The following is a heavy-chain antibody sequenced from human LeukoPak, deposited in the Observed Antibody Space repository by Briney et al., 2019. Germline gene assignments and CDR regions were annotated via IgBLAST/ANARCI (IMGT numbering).Heavy chain of an antibody. CDR2: INHSGST. V-gene: IGHV4-34*01. CDR1: GGSFSGYY. Sequence: PSETLSLTCAVYGGSFSGYYWSWIRQPPGKGLEWIGEINHSGSTNYNPSLKSRVTISVDTSKNQFSLKLSSVTAADTAVYYCARVPYDYVWGSYRYHLDYWGQGTLVTVSS. J-gene: IGHJ4*02. CDR3: ARVPYDYVWGSYRYHLDY. D-gene: IGHD3-16*02.